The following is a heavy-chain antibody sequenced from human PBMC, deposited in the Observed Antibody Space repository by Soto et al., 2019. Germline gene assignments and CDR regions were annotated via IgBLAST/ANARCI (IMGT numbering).Heavy chain of an antibody. CDR3: ARDVI. CDR2: IKSDGSER. Sequence: EVQLVESGGGLVQPGGSLRLSCAASGFTFSNFWMSWVRQAPGKGLEWVASIKSDGSERSHVDAVRGRFSISRDNARNSLYLQMNSLRADDTAVYYCARDVIWGQESLVTVSS. CDR1: GFTFSNFW. V-gene: IGHV3-7*05. J-gene: IGHJ4*02.